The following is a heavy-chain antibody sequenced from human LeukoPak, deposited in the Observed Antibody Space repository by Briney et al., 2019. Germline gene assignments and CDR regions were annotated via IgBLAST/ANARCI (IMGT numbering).Heavy chain of an antibody. CDR1: GTSVNIDRY. V-gene: IGHV4-38-2*01. J-gene: IGHJ3*02. Sequence: AETLSLTCAISGTSVNIDRYWGWLRQSPGAEREWIGSFRNIGNTSDNPSLGGRVSFSIARSKNFFFRILNSLTAADTAVYYCAMLLLGELSLLRDAFDIWGQGTKATVCS. D-gene: IGHD3-16*01. CDR3: AMLLLGELSLLRDAFDI. CDR2: FRNIGNT.